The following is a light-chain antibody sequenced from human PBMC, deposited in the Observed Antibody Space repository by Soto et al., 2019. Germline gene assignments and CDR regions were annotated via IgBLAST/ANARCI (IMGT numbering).Light chain of an antibody. CDR2: DVT. CDR3: CSYEENDFYV. CDR1: SNDVGXYHX. Sequence: QSVLTQPPSASGSPGQSVAISCTGTSNDVGXYHXVSCYQXNPGKAPKLIIYDVTQRPSWIPDRFSGSKSGNTGSLTISGLQADDVAYYHCCSYEENDFYVFGTGAKVTV. J-gene: IGLJ1*01. V-gene: IGLV2-11*01.